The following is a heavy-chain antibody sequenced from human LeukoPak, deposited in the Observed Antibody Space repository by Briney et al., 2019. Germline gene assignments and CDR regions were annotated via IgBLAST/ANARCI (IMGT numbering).Heavy chain of an antibody. D-gene: IGHD3/OR15-3a*01. J-gene: IGHJ1*01. V-gene: IGHV3-21*01. CDR3: ARGWTGW. CDR1: GFTFSGYD. CDR2: ISSSSSYM. Sequence: GGSLRLSCVASGFTFSGYDMNWVRQAPGKGLEWVSPISSSSSYMYYADSVKGRFTISRDNAKNSLYLQMNSLRAEDTAVYYCARGWTGWWGQGTLVTVSS.